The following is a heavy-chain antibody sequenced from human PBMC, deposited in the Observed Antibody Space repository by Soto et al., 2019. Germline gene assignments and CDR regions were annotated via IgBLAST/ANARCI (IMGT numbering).Heavy chain of an antibody. V-gene: IGHV3-23*01. J-gene: IGHJ6*02. Sequence: EVQLLESGGGLVQPGGSLRLSCAASGFTFSSYAMSWVRQAPGKGLEWVSAISGSGGSTYYADSVKGRYTISRDNSKNTLYLQMNSLRAEDTAVYYCAKVSIAARRGYGMDVWGQGTTVTVSS. CDR1: GFTFSSYA. CDR2: ISGSGGST. CDR3: AKVSIAARRGYGMDV. D-gene: IGHD6-6*01.